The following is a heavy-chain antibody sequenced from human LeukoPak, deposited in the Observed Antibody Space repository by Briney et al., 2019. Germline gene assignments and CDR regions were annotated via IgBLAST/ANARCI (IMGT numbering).Heavy chain of an antibody. CDR1: GFTFSSYS. CDR2: ISSSSSTI. Sequence: PGGSLRLSCAASGFTFSSYSMNWVRQAPGKGLEWVSYISSSSSTIYYADSVKGRFTISRDNAKNSLYLQMNSLRDEDTAVYYCARDSEEDIVATFDLGFDYWGQGTLVTISS. CDR3: ARDSEEDIVATFDLGFDY. V-gene: IGHV3-48*02. D-gene: IGHD5-12*01. J-gene: IGHJ4*02.